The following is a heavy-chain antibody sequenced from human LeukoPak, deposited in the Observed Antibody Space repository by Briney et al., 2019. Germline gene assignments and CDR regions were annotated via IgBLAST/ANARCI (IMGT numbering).Heavy chain of an antibody. J-gene: IGHJ4*02. CDR3: VRGDRRDY. CDR2: ISDSGGAT. D-gene: IGHD2-21*01. Sequence: GGSLRLSCAASGNYWMHWVRQAPGKGLQWVSSISDSGGATFYADSLRGRFTISRDNAKNSLYLQMNSLTAEDTAVYYCVRGDRRDYWGQGTLVTVSS. V-gene: IGHV3-21*01. CDR1: GNYW.